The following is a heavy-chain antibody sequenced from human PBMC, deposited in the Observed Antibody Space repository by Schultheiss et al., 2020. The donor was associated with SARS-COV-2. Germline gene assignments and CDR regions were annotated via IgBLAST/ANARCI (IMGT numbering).Heavy chain of an antibody. CDR3: ARVASFYYDSSGYYPTLYYYYGMDV. Sequence: ETLSLTCTVSGGSISSYYWSWIRQPPGKGLEWIGYIYYSGSTNYNPSLKSRVTISVDTSKNQFSLKLSSVTAADTAVYYCARVASFYYDSSGYYPTLYYYYGMDVWGQGTTVTVSS. J-gene: IGHJ6*02. V-gene: IGHV4-59*01. CDR1: GGSISSYY. CDR2: IYYSGST. D-gene: IGHD3-22*01.